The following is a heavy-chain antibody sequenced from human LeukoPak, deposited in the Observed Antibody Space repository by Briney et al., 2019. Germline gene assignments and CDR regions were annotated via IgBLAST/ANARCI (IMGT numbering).Heavy chain of an antibody. Sequence: GGSLRLSCAASGFTFDDYGMTWVRQAPGKGLEWVSGISWNGDSTTYADSLKGRFTISRDNAKNSLDLLINSLRDEDTALYYCARVLGPTIHDAFDIWGQGTMVTVSS. CDR2: ISWNGDST. CDR1: GFTFDDYG. J-gene: IGHJ3*02. CDR3: ARVLGPTIHDAFDI. D-gene: IGHD1-26*01. V-gene: IGHV3-20*04.